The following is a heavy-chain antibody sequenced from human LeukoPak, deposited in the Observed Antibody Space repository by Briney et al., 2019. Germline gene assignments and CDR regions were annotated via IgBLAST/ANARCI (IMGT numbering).Heavy chain of an antibody. CDR3: AREDASAFDI. CDR2: ISSSGSTI. J-gene: IGHJ3*02. Sequence: GGSLRLSCAASGFSFTFYSMNWVRQAPGKGLEWVSYISSSGSTIYYADSMKGRFTISRDNAKNSLFLQMNTLRAEDTAVYYCAREDASAFDIWGQGTTVSVSS. V-gene: IGHV3-48*04. CDR1: GFSFTFYS.